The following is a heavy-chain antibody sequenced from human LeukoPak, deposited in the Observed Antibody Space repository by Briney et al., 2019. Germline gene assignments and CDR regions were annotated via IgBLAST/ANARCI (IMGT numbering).Heavy chain of an antibody. CDR3: ARGMDSSSWSLGY. Sequence: PGGSLRLSCAASGFTVSCNYMSWVRQAPGKGLEWVSVIYSGGSTYYADSVKGGFTISRDNSKNTLYLQMNSLRAEDTAVYYCARGMDSSSWSLGYWGQGTLVTVSS. V-gene: IGHV3-66*01. CDR2: IYSGGST. CDR1: GFTVSCNY. J-gene: IGHJ4*02. D-gene: IGHD6-13*01.